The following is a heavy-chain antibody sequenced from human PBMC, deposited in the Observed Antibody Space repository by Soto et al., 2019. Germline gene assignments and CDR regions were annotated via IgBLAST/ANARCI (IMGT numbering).Heavy chain of an antibody. CDR2: IIPIFGTA. CDR1: GGTFSRYG. D-gene: IGHD3-22*01. V-gene: IGHV1-69*12. CDR3: ARARNDNYYYGMDV. Sequence: QVQLVQSGAEVKKPGSPVKVSCKASGGTFSRYGISWVRQAPGQGLEWMGGIIPIFGTAHYAQKFQGRVTITADEPTSTAYMELSSLRSEDTAVYYCARARNDNYYYGMDVWGQGTTVTVSS. J-gene: IGHJ6*02.